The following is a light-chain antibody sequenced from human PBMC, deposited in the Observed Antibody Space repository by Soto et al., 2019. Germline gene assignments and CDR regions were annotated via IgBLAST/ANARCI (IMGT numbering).Light chain of an antibody. Sequence: EIVLTQSPGTLSLSPGERATLSCRASQSVSRSYLAWYQQKPGQAPRLLIYGASSRATGIPDRFSGSGSGTDFTLTIIRLEPEDFSVYYCQQYCSSPLWTFGQGTKVEIK. CDR1: QSVSRSY. CDR3: QQYCSSPLWT. J-gene: IGKJ1*01. CDR2: GAS. V-gene: IGKV3-20*01.